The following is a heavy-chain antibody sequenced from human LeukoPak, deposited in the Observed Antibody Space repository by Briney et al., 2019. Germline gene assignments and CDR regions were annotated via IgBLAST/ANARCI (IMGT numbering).Heavy chain of an antibody. CDR2: IYYSGST. CDR1: GGSISSYY. J-gene: IGHJ6*02. D-gene: IGHD2-2*02. CDR3: ARDRAYTNFDGYYYYYGMDV. V-gene: IGHV4-59*01. Sequence: SETLSLTCTVSGGSISSYYWSWIRQPPGKGLEWIGYIYYSGSTNYNPSLKSRVTISVDTSKNQFSLKLSSVTAADTAVYYCARDRAYTNFDGYYYYYGMDVWGQGTTVTVSS.